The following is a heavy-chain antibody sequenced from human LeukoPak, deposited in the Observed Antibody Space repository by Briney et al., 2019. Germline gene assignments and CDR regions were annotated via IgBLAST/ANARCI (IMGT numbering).Heavy chain of an antibody. J-gene: IGHJ4*02. V-gene: IGHV4-59*01. D-gene: IGHD6-19*01. CDR3: ASSIAVAGTTKFDY. CDR1: GGSISSYY. CDR2: IYYSGST. Sequence: SETLSLTCTVSGGSISSYYWSWIRQPPGTGLEWIGHIYYSGSTNYNPSLTSRVTISVDTSKNQFSLKLSSVTAADTAVDYCASSIAVAGTTKFDYWGQGTLVAVSS.